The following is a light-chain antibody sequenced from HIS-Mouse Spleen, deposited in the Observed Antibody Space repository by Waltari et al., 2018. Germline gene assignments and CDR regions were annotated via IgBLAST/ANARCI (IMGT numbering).Light chain of an antibody. CDR3: CSYAGSYTLV. CDR2: DVS. V-gene: IGLV2-11*01. J-gene: IGLJ2*01. Sequence: QSALTQPRSVSGSPGQSVTISCTGTSSDVGGYNYVPCYQQHPGKPPKLMIYDVSKRPSGVPDRFSGSKSGNTASLTISGLQAEDEADYYCCSYAGSYTLVFGGGTKLTVL. CDR1: SSDVGGYNY.